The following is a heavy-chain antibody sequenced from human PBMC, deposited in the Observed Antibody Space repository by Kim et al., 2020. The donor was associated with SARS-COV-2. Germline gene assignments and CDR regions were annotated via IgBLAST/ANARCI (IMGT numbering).Heavy chain of an antibody. Sequence: SVKGRFTISRDNSKNTLYLQMNSLRAEDTAVYYCAKAAGVVIFWADWFDPWGQGTLVTVSS. J-gene: IGHJ5*02. CDR3: AKAAGVVIFWADWFDP. V-gene: IGHV3-23*01. D-gene: IGHD3-3*01.